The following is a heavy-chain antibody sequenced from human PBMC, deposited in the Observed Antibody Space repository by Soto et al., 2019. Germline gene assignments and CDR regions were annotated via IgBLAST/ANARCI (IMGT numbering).Heavy chain of an antibody. D-gene: IGHD1-1*01. CDR2: IWYDGSNK. Sequence: PGGSLRLSCAASGFTFSSYGMHWVRQAPGKGLEWVAVIWYDGSNKYYADSVKGRFTISRDNSKNTLYLQMNSLRAEDTAGYYCARAQPPPYFDYWGQGTLVTVSS. CDR1: GFTFSSYG. V-gene: IGHV3-33*01. J-gene: IGHJ4*02. CDR3: ARAQPPPYFDY.